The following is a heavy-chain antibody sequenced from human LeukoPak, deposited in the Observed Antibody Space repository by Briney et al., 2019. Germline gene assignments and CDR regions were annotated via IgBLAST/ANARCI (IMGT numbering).Heavy chain of an antibody. CDR3: AKVGRYCSSASCRHKYYCYGMDV. CDR2: ISYDGSNK. Sequence: PGGSLRLSCAASGFTFSGYGMHWVRQAPGKGLEWVAVISYDGSNKYYADSVKGRFTISRDNSKDTLYLQMNSLRAEDTAVYYCAKVGRYCSSASCRHKYYCYGMDVWGQGTTVTVSS. D-gene: IGHD2-2*01. J-gene: IGHJ6*02. V-gene: IGHV3-30*18. CDR1: GFTFSGYG.